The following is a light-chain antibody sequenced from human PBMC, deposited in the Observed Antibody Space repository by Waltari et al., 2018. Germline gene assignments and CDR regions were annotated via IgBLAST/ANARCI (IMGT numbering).Light chain of an antibody. CDR3: SSYAVTATLL. J-gene: IGLJ2*01. CDR2: DVK. Sequence: QSVLTQPASVSGSPGQSITISCTGTRGDVGGYDYVSWYQQQPGKAPKLMIYDVKNRPSGFSNLFSGSKSGDTASLTISGLQAEDEAYYYCSSYAVTATLLFGGGTTLTVL. V-gene: IGLV2-14*03. CDR1: RGDVGGYDY.